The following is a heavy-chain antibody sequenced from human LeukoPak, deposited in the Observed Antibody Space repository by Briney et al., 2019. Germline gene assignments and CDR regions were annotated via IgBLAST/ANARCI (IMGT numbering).Heavy chain of an antibody. J-gene: IGHJ4*02. V-gene: IGHV2-5*01. CDR1: GFCLSSAAVG. D-gene: IGHD4-23*01. CDR3: THTVDYGGNPNHC. Sequence: SGPTLMHPTPPLTLTCTFSGFCLSSAAVGVGWIRPPPVKDLEWLALIYWNEDNRYSPSLKNTLTITKDTSEHQVVLTLTNMEPVDTATYYCTHTVDYGGNPNHCWGQGTLVTVSS. CDR2: IYWNEDN.